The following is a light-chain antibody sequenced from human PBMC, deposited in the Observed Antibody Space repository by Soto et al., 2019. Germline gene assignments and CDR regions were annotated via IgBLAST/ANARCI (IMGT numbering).Light chain of an antibody. V-gene: IGKV1-39*01. J-gene: IGKJ2*01. CDR2: AAS. Sequence: DIQMTQSPSSLSASVGDRVTITCRASQSISSYLNWYQQKPGKAPKLLIYAASSLQSGVPSRFSGSGSGTDFTLTISSLQPEDFATYYCQQSYSTPKGFRYTFGQGTKLEIK. CDR1: QSISSY. CDR3: QQSYSTPKGFRYT.